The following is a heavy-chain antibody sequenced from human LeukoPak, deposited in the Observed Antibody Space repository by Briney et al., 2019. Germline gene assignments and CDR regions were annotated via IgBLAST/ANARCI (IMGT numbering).Heavy chain of an antibody. V-gene: IGHV4-61*05. Sequence: SETLSLTCTVSGGSISSSSYYWGWIRQPPGKGLEWIGYIYYSGSTNYNPSLKSRVTISVDTSKNQFSLKLSSVTAADTAVYYCARVAGIRDYFDYWGQRTLVTVSS. J-gene: IGHJ4*02. CDR2: IYYSGST. CDR3: ARVAGIRDYFDY. CDR1: GGSISSSSYY. D-gene: IGHD3-10*01.